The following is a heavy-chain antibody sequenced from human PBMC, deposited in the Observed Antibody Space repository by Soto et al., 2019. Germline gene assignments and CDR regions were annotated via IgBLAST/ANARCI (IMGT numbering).Heavy chain of an antibody. J-gene: IGHJ6*02. CDR3: ARDKEAYCSSTSCYSASMDV. CDR2: IYTSGST. Sequence: SETLSLTCTVSGGSISSYYWSWIRQPAGKGLEWIGRIYTSGSTNYNPSLKSRVTMSVDTSKNQLSLKLSSVTAADTAVYYCARDKEAYCSSTSCYSASMDVWGQGTTVTVSS. D-gene: IGHD2-2*01. CDR1: GGSISSYY. V-gene: IGHV4-4*07.